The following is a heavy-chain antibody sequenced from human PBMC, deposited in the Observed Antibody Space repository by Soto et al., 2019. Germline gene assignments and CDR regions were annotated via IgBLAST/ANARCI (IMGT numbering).Heavy chain of an antibody. CDR1: GGSVSSGNYY. J-gene: IGHJ3*02. CDR3: ARLMQVTDAFDI. CDR2: IYYTGSS. Sequence: SETLSLTCTVSGGSVSSGNYYWSWIRQPPGKGLEWIGFIYYTGSSSYNTSLKSRVTISVGTSKNYFSLKLSSVTAADTAVYYCARLMQVTDAFDIWGQGTMVTVSS. D-gene: IGHD2-21*02. V-gene: IGHV4-61*03.